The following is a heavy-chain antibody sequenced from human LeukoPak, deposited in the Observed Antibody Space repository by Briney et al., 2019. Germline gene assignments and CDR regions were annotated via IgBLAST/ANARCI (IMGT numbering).Heavy chain of an antibody. D-gene: IGHD1-26*01. J-gene: IGHJ4*02. CDR2: IRYDGSNK. V-gene: IGHV3-30*02. Sequence: GPLRLSCAASGFTFSSYGMHWVRQAPGKGLEWVAFIRYDGSNKYYADSVKGRFTISRDNSKNTLYLQMNSLRAEDTAVYYCAKDFWSGSYYGYFDYWGQGTLVTVSS. CDR3: AKDFWSGSYYGYFDY. CDR1: GFTFSSYG.